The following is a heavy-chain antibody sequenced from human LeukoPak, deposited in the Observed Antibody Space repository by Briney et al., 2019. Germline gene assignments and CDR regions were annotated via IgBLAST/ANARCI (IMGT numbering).Heavy chain of an antibody. CDR3: ARGPPTYDILTGYIDY. D-gene: IGHD3-9*01. CDR2: ISSSSSYA. Sequence: RAGGSLRLSCAASGFTFSDYYMSWIRQAPGKGLGWVSYISSSSSYANYADSVKGRFTISRDNAKNSLYLQMNSLRAEDTAVYYCARGPPTYDILTGYIDYWGQGTLVTVSS. CDR1: GFTFSDYY. V-gene: IGHV3-11*06. J-gene: IGHJ4*02.